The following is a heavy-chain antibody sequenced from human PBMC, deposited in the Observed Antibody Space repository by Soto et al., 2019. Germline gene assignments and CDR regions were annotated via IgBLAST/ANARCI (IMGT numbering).Heavy chain of an antibody. CDR1: GGSISSSSYY. D-gene: IGHD3-10*01. CDR3: ARHTSHSGSGSYYNAYFLH. Sequence: PSETLSLTCTVSGGSISSSSYYWAWIRQPPGKGLEWIGSINYSGSTYYNPSLKSRVTISVDTSKNQFSLKLSSVTAADTAVYYCARHTSHSGSGSYYNAYFLHWGQGTLVTVSS. CDR2: INYSGST. J-gene: IGHJ1*01. V-gene: IGHV4-39*01.